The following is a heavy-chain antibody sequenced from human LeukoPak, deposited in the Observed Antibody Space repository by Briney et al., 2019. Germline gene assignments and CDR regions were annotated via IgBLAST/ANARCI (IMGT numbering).Heavy chain of an antibody. V-gene: IGHV3-11*05. CDR1: GFSFSDHY. J-gene: IGHJ4*02. CDR2: ISTSSGYT. Sequence: GGSLRLSCAASGFSFSDHYMNWIRQAPGKGLEWVAHISTSSGYTNHADSVKGRFTISRDNAKNSLYLQMNSLRAEDTAVYYCAGAAKYCSGGSCSDYWGQGTLVTVSS. CDR3: AGAAKYCSGGSCSDY. D-gene: IGHD2-15*01.